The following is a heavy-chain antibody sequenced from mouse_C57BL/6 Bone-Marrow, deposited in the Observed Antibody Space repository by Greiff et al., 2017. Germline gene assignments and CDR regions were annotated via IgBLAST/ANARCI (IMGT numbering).Heavy chain of an antibody. J-gene: IGHJ1*03. CDR3: ARGGGNSLYFDV. D-gene: IGHD2-1*01. Sequence: VQLQQSGAELARPGASVKLSCKASGYTFTSYGISWVKQRTGQGLEWIGEIYPRSGNTYYNEKFKGKATLTADKSSSTAYMELRSLTSEDSAVYFCARGGGNSLYFDVWGTGTTVTVSS. CDR1: GYTFTSYG. CDR2: IYPRSGNT. V-gene: IGHV1-81*01.